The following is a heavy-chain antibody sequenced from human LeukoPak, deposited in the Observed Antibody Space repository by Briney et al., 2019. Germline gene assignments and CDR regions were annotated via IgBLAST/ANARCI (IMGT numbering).Heavy chain of an antibody. CDR1: GGSISSYY. Sequence: PSETLSLTCTVSGGSISSYYWSWLRQPPGKGLEWIGYIYYSGSTNYNPSLKSRVTISVDTSKNQFSLKLSSVTAADTAVYYCAREMAEYYFDYWGQGTLVTVSS. V-gene: IGHV4-59*01. J-gene: IGHJ4*02. CDR2: IYYSGST. CDR3: AREMAEYYFDY.